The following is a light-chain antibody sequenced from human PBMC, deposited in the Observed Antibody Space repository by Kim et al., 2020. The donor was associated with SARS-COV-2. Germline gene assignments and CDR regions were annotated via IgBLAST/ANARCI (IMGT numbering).Light chain of an antibody. Sequence: GQQVRITCQGDSLRSYYASWYQQKPGQAPVLVIYGKNNRPSGIPDRFSGSSSGNTASLTITGAQAEDEADYYCNSRDSSGNHLGVFGTGTKVTVL. V-gene: IGLV3-19*01. CDR2: GKN. CDR1: SLRSYY. CDR3: NSRDSSGNHLGV. J-gene: IGLJ1*01.